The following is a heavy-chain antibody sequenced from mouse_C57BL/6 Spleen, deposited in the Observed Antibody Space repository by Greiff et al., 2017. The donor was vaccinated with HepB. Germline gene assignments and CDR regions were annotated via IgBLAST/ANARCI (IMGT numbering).Heavy chain of an antibody. CDR2: IYPGSGNT. V-gene: IGHV1-76*01. CDR3: ARDDGNDGTFVL. CDR1: GYTFTDYY. Sequence: VQLQQSGAELVRPGASVKLSCKASGYTFTDYYINWVKQRPGQGLEWIARIYPGSGNTYYNEKFKGKATLTAEKSSSTAYMQLSSLTSEDSAVYFCARDDGNDGTFVLGGKGTTLTVSS. D-gene: IGHD2-3*01. J-gene: IGHJ2*01.